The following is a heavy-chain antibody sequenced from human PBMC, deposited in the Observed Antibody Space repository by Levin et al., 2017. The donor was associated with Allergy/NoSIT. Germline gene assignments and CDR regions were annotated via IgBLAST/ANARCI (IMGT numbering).Heavy chain of an antibody. CDR3: AKAGSSWYIESDH. Sequence: AGGSLRLSCAASGFTFSTYAMSWVRQAPGKGLEWVAVISSGGGNKNYAESVKGRFTISRDNSKDTLYLQMNSLTAEDTAVYYCAKAGSSWYIESDHWGEGILVTVSS. CDR2: ISSGGGNK. CDR1: GFTFSTYA. J-gene: IGHJ1*01. D-gene: IGHD6-13*01. V-gene: IGHV3-23*01.